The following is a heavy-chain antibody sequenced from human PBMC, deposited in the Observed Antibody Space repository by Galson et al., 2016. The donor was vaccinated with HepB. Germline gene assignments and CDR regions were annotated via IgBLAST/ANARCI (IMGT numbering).Heavy chain of an antibody. CDR3: ARNRGYWKSGLDF. CDR1: GFTFSSHW. Sequence: SLRLSCAASGFTFSSHWMNWVRQAPGKGLEWVANIKHDGSEMYNVDSVKGRFTISRDNTKNSLYLQTNSLRDDDPAVYSCARNRGYWKSGLDFWGQGTLVTVSS. D-gene: IGHD1-1*01. CDR2: IKHDGSEM. J-gene: IGHJ4*02. V-gene: IGHV3-7*01.